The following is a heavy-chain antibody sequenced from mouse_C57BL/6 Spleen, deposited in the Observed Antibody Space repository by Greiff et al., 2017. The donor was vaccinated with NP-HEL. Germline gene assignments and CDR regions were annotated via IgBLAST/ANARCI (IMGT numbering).Heavy chain of an antibody. CDR1: GYTFTSYW. Sequence: VQLQQSGAELVMPGASVKLSCKASGYTFTSYWMHWVKQRPGQGLEWIGEIDPSDSYTNYNQKFKGKSTLTVDKSSSTAYMQLSSLTSEDSAVYYCAREEEPYYAMDYWGQGTSVTVSS. V-gene: IGHV1-69*01. CDR2: IDPSDSYT. CDR3: AREEEPYYAMDY. J-gene: IGHJ4*01.